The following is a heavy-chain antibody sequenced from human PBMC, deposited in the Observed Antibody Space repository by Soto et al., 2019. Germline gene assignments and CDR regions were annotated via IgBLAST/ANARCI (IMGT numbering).Heavy chain of an antibody. D-gene: IGHD6-13*01. CDR1: GFSFSNYA. CDR2: ISGGGGSA. CDR3: AKYLIAAGGTELFDS. J-gene: IGHJ4*02. Sequence: EVQLLESGGGLVQPGGSLRLSCVASGFSFSNYAMSWVRQAPGKGLEWVSGISGGGGSAYYEDSVKGRCTISRDNSKNTLYRQMNSLRAEDTARYYCAKYLIAAGGTELFDSWGQGTLVTVSS. V-gene: IGHV3-23*01.